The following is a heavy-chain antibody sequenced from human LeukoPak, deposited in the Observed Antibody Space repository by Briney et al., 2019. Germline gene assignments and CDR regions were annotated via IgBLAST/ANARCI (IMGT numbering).Heavy chain of an antibody. Sequence: PGGSLRLSCAASGFTFSSYGMHWVRQAPGKGLEWVAFIRYDGSNKYYADSVKGRFTVSRDNSKNTLYLQMNSLRAEDTAVYYCAKDRSTTGTTGTFDIWGQGTMVTVSS. D-gene: IGHD1-1*01. CDR2: IRYDGSNK. CDR3: AKDRSTTGTTGTFDI. J-gene: IGHJ3*02. V-gene: IGHV3-30*02. CDR1: GFTFSSYG.